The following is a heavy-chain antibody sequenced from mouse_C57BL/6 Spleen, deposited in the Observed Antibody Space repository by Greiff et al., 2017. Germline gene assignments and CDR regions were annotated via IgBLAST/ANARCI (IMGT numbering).Heavy chain of an antibody. V-gene: IGHV1-54*01. CDR1: GYSFTNYL. CDR2: INPGSGGT. Sequence: QVQLQQSGAELVRPGTSVKVSCKASGYSFTNYLIEWVKQRPGQGLEWIGVINPGSGGTNYNEKFKGKATLTADKSSSTAYMQLSSLTSEDSAVYVCARGGTETRGFLCWGQGTTLTVSS. J-gene: IGHJ2*01. CDR3: ARGGTETRGFLC. D-gene: IGHD6-2*01.